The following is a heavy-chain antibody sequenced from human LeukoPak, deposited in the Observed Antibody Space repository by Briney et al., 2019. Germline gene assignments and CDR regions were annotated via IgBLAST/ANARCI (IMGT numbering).Heavy chain of an antibody. D-gene: IGHD6-19*01. CDR2: IYPGDSDT. Sequence: GGSLKISCKGSGYSFTNSWIGWVRQMPGKGLEWMGIIYPGDSDTRYNSSFQGQVTISADKSISTAYLQWSSLKASDTAMYYCATPVAANYYYGMDVWGQGTTVTVSS. V-gene: IGHV5-51*01. J-gene: IGHJ6*02. CDR1: GYSFTNSW. CDR3: ATPVAANYYYGMDV.